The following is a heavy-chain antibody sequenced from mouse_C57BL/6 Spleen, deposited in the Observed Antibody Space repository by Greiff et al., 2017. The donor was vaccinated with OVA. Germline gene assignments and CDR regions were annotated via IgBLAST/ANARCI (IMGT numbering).Heavy chain of an antibody. Sequence: EVKLMESGGGLVKPGGSLKLSCAASGFTFSSYAMSWVRQTPEKRLEWVATISDGGSYTYYPDNVKGRFTISRDNAKNNLYLQMSHLKSEDTAMYYCARARESPYFDYWGQGTTLTVSS. CDR2: ISDGGSYT. CDR3: ARARESPYFDY. CDR1: GFTFSSYA. J-gene: IGHJ2*01. V-gene: IGHV5-4*03.